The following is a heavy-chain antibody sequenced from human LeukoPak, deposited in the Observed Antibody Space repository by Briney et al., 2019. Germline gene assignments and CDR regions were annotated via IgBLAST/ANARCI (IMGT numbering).Heavy chain of an antibody. CDR1: EFTFDAYA. CDR2: ISYDGGNI. D-gene: IGHD6-19*01. Sequence: PGGSLRLSCAPSEFTFDAYAMRWVRQAPGKGLEWVALISYDGGNIYYSDSVQGRFTISRDNSKNTLYLQMNTLRPEDTAIYYCARDPPFGSGWAQNHFDYWGQGTLVTVSS. J-gene: IGHJ4*02. V-gene: IGHV3-30*04. CDR3: ARDPPFGSGWAQNHFDY.